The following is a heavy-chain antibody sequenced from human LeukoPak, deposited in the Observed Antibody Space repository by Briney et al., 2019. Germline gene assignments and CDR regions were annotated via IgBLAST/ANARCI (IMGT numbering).Heavy chain of an antibody. J-gene: IGHJ4*02. D-gene: IGHD3-10*01. CDR3: ARSLYYYGSGSPGGY. V-gene: IGHV1-18*01. Sequence: GASVKVSCKASGYTFTSYGISWVRQAPGQGLEWMGWISAYNGNTNYAQKLQGRVTMTTDTSTSTAYMELRSLRSDDTAVYYCARSLYYYGSGSPGGYWGQGTLVTVSS. CDR2: ISAYNGNT. CDR1: GYTFTSYG.